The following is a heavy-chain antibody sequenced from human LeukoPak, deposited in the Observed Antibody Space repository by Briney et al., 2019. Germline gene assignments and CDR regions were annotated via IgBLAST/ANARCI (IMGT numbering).Heavy chain of an antibody. Sequence: PSETLSLTCTVSGGPSISGDYYWSWIRQPPGKGLEWIGYIYYSGSTFYNPSLKSRVTISGDTSNNQFSLKLRSVTAADTAVYYCASLSQTNWFDPWGQGSLVTVSS. V-gene: IGHV4-30-4*01. CDR2: IYYSGST. J-gene: IGHJ5*02. CDR3: ASLSQTNWFDP. CDR1: GGPSISGDYY.